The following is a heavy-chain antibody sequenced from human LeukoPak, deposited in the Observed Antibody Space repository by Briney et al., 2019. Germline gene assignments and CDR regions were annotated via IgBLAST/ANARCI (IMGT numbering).Heavy chain of an antibody. V-gene: IGHV4-4*02. CDR2: IYHSGST. CDR3: ARQRIVVVASVFDP. CDR1: GGSISSSNW. D-gene: IGHD2-21*01. Sequence: PSRTLSLTCAVSGGSISSSNWWSWVRQPPGKGLEWIGEIYHSGSTNYNPSLKSRVTISVDTSKNQFSLKLSSVTAADTAVYYCARQRIVVVASVFDPWGQGTLVTVSS. J-gene: IGHJ5*02.